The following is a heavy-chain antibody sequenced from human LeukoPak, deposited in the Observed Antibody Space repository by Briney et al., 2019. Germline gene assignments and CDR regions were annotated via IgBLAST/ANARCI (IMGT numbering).Heavy chain of an antibody. J-gene: IGHJ6*02. Sequence: ASVKVSCKASGGTSSNYAISWVRQAPGQGLEWMGGIIPIFGPANYAQKFQGRVTFTADESTRIAYMELNSLRSEDTAVYYCAKERWESPYYYFGLDVWGQGTTVTVS. CDR1: GGTSSNYA. CDR2: IIPIFGPA. D-gene: IGHD1-26*01. CDR3: AKERWESPYYYFGLDV. V-gene: IGHV1-69*13.